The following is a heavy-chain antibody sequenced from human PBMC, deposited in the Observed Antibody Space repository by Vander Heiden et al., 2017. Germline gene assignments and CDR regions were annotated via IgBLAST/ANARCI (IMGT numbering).Heavy chain of an antibody. Sequence: EVPLLESGGGLAQPGGSLKVSCTASGFAFGNFVLKWVRQAAGKGLEWVSDISGGGGFTFYIDSVKGRFTISRDSAQNSMWLQMNDLRVEDTAVYDGARTGNRNELDIWGQGTMVTVAS. CDR2: ISGGGGFT. CDR1: GFAFGNFV. V-gene: IGHV3-23*01. CDR3: ARTGNRNELDI. J-gene: IGHJ3*02. D-gene: IGHD3-10*01.